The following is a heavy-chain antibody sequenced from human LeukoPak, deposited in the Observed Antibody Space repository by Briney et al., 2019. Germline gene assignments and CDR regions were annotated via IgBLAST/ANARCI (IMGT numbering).Heavy chain of an antibody. V-gene: IGHV4-59*01. Sequence: SETLSLTCTGSGGSISSYYWSWIRRPPGKGLEWIGYIYYSGSTNYNPSLKSRVTISVDTSKNQFSLKLSSVTAADTAVYYCARQYSSGWYFDYWGQGTLVTVSS. CDR2: IYYSGST. CDR3: ARQYSSGWYFDY. CDR1: GGSISSYY. J-gene: IGHJ4*02. D-gene: IGHD6-19*01.